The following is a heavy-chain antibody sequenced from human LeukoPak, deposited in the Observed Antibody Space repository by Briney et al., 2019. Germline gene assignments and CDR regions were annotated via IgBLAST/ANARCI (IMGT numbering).Heavy chain of an antibody. J-gene: IGHJ4*02. D-gene: IGHD3-22*01. CDR1: QFTFSKYA. Sequence: GGSLRLSCAASQFTFSKYAMSWVRQAPGKGLEWVSAISGRGGSTYYADSVKGWFTISRDTSKNTLYLQMNSLRAEDTAVYYCAKEYDSSGFFDYWGQGTLVTVSS. CDR3: AKEYDSSGFFDY. CDR2: ISGRGGST. V-gene: IGHV3-23*01.